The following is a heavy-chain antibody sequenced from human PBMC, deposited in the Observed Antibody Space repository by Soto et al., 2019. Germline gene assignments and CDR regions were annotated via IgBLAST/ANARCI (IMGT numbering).Heavy chain of an antibody. Sequence: GGSLRLSCQASGFNFRLYEMHWVRKAPGKGLEWVSYISSSGLTTYYADFAEGRFTISRDDAKDSLYLHLNSLRVGDTAVYYCAGYGTRGDWWGLGTQVTVSS. J-gene: IGHJ5*01. CDR3: AGYGTRGDW. CDR2: ISSSGLTT. V-gene: IGHV3-48*03. CDR1: GFNFRLYE. D-gene: IGHD3-10*01.